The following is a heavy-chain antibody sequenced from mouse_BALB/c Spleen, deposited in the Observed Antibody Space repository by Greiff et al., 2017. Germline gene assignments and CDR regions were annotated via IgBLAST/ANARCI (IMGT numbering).Heavy chain of an antibody. J-gene: IGHJ2*01. CDR2: INPYNDGT. CDR1: GYTFTSYV. V-gene: IGHV1-14*01. D-gene: IGHD1-2*01. CDR3: ARSSLLRTATLDY. Sequence: VHVKQSGPELVKPGASVKMSCKASGYTFTSYVMHWVKQKPGQGLEWIGYINPYNDGTKYNEKFKGKATLTSDKSSSTAYMELSSLTSEDSAVYYCARSSLLRTATLDYWGQGTTLTVSS.